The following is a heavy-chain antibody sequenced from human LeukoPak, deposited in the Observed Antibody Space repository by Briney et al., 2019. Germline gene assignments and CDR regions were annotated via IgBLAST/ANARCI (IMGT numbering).Heavy chain of an antibody. CDR3: AREKTMATITS. J-gene: IGHJ5*02. CDR1: GFIVNNNY. CDR2: IYSDRST. D-gene: IGHD5-24*01. V-gene: IGHV3-53*01. Sequence: GGSLRLSCAASGFIVNNNYMSWVRQAPGKGLEWVSVIYSDRSTYYADSVKGRFTISRDNSKNTLYLQMNSLRAEDTAVYYCAREKTMATITSWGQGTLVTVSS.